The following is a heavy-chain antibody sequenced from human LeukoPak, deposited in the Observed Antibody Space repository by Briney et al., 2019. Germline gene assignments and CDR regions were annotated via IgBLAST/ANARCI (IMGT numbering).Heavy chain of an antibody. CDR1: GDSMSSYF. D-gene: IGHD1-14*01. CDR2: IYQTTT. CDR3: ARNFPGRTEDV. V-gene: IGHV4-59*01. Sequence: PSETLSLTCTVSGDSMSSYFWTWVRQFPGKGFEWVGYIYQTTTTYNPSLKGRVTISADMSQNQLSLKVTSVTAADTAVYYCARNFPGRTEDVWGKGTTVIVSS. J-gene: IGHJ6*04.